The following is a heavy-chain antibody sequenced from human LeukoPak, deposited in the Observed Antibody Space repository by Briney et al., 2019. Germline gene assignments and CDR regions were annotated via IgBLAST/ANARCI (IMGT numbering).Heavy chain of an antibody. J-gene: IGHJ4*02. CDR1: GFTFSSYG. D-gene: IGHD3-10*01. V-gene: IGHV3-30*03. CDR2: ISYDGSNK. CDR3: ARARGAFLNYFDH. Sequence: PGGSLRLSCAASGFTFSSYGMHWVRQAPGKGLEWVAVISYDGSNKYYADSVKGRFTISRDNAKNSLYLQMNSLRAEDTAIYYCARARGAFLNYFDHWGQGTLVTVSS.